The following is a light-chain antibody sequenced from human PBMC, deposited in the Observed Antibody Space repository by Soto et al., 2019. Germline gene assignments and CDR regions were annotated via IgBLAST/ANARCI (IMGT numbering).Light chain of an antibody. CDR1: QSVTSN. V-gene: IGKV3-15*01. CDR2: DAS. Sequence: ETVMTQSLVTLSVSPGEGATLSCRASQSVTSNLAWYQQQPGQAPRLLIYDASTRATGVPARFSGSGSGTEFTLSISSLQSEDSAVYYCQQYNNWRPLTFGGGTKVEI. J-gene: IGKJ4*01. CDR3: QQYNNWRPLT.